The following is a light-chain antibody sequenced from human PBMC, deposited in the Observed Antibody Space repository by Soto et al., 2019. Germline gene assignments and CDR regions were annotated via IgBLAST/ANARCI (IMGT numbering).Light chain of an antibody. CDR3: QQSSSIPRT. V-gene: IGKV1-39*01. J-gene: IGKJ2*01. Sequence: TQSPGTLSMSPGERATLSCRASQSLSSSSLAWYQQKPGKAPKVLIYAASSLQSGVPSRFSGSGSGTDFTLTISSLQPEDFATYYCQQSSSIPRTFGQGTKLEIK. CDR1: QSLSSSS. CDR2: AAS.